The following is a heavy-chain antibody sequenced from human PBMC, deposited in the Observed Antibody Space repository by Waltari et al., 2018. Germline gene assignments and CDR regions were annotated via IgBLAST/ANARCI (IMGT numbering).Heavy chain of an antibody. CDR2: ISGSGGST. CDR3: AKDHSDILTGYYNFDY. Sequence: EVQLLESGGGLVQPGGSLRLSCAASGFPFSSYAMSWVRQAPGKGLEWVSAISGSGGSTYYADSVKGRFTISRDNSKNTLYLQMNSLRAEDTAVYYCAKDHSDILTGYYNFDYWGQGTLVTVSS. J-gene: IGHJ4*02. CDR1: GFPFSSYA. V-gene: IGHV3-23*01. D-gene: IGHD3-9*01.